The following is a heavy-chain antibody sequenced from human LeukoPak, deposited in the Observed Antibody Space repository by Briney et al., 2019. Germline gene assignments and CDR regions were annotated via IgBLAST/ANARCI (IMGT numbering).Heavy chain of an antibody. Sequence: ASVKVSCKASGYTFTSYGISWVRQAPGQGLEWMGWISAYNGNTNYAQKLQGRVTMTTDTSTSTAYMELRSLRSDDKAVYYCARVGYCSGGSCWGDFYYYYGMDVWGQGTTVTVSS. J-gene: IGHJ6*02. V-gene: IGHV1-18*01. CDR1: GYTFTSYG. D-gene: IGHD2-15*01. CDR2: ISAYNGNT. CDR3: ARVGYCSGGSCWGDFYYYYGMDV.